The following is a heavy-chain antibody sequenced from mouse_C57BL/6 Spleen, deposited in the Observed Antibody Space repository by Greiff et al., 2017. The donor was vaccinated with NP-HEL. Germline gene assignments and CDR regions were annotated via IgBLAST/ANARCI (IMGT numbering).Heavy chain of an antibody. Sequence: EVKLQESGPVLVKPGASVKMSCKASGYTFTDYYMNWVKQSHGTSLEWIGVINPYNGGTSYNQPFKGKPTLTVDKSSSTAYMELNSLTSDDSADYDCARRENSDAYWGQGTLVTVSA. J-gene: IGHJ3*01. V-gene: IGHV1-19*01. CDR3: ARRENSDAY. CDR2: INPYNGGT. CDR1: GYTFTDYY.